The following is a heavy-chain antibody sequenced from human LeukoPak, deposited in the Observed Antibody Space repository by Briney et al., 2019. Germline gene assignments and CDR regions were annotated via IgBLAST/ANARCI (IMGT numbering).Heavy chain of an antibody. CDR2: IFSST. Sequence: GSLRLSCTVSGFTVSSNSMSWVRQAPGKGLGWVSFIFSSTHYSDSVKGRFTISRDNSKNTLYLQMNSLRAEDTAVYYCARRAGAYSHPYDYWGQGTLVTVSS. D-gene: IGHD4/OR15-4a*01. J-gene: IGHJ4*02. CDR1: GFTVSSNS. CDR3: ARRAGAYSHPYDY. V-gene: IGHV3-53*01.